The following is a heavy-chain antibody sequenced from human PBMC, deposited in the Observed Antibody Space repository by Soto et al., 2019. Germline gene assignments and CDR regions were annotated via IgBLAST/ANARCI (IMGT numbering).Heavy chain of an antibody. CDR1: GFTFSSYG. D-gene: IGHD3-16*02. CDR2: ISYDGSNK. Sequence: PGGSLRLSCAASGFTFSSYGMHWVRQAPGKGLEWVAVISYDGSNKYYADSVKGRFTISRDNSKNTLYLQMNSLRAEDTAVYYCAKVRSSRIYYYGMDVWGQGTTVTVSS. CDR3: AKVRSSRIYYYGMDV. J-gene: IGHJ6*02. V-gene: IGHV3-30*18.